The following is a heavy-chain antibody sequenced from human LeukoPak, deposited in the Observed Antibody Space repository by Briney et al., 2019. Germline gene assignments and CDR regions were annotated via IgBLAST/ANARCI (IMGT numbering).Heavy chain of an antibody. CDR1: GGSISSGSYY. V-gene: IGHV4-61*02. CDR2: IYTSGCT. CDR3: ARDYYGGNSD. Sequence: SETLSLNCTVSGGSISSGSYYWRWIRQPAGKGLEWIGRIYTSGCTNYNPSLKSRVTISVDTSKNQFPLKLSSVTAADTAVYYCARDYYGGNSDWGQGTLVTVSS. J-gene: IGHJ4*02. D-gene: IGHD4-23*01.